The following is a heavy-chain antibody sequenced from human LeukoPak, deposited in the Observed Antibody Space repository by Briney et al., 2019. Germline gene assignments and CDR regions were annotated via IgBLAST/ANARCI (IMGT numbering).Heavy chain of an antibody. CDR2: ISYDGSNK. CDR1: GFTFSSYA. Sequence: GGSLRLSCAASGFTFSSYAMHWVRQAPGKGLEWVAVISYDGSNKYYADSVKGRFTISRDNSKNTLYLQMNSLRAEDAAVYYCARDGSGSYYNYYYYGMDVWGQGTTVTVSS. J-gene: IGHJ6*02. CDR3: ARDGSGSYYNYYYYGMDV. D-gene: IGHD3-10*01. V-gene: IGHV3-30*04.